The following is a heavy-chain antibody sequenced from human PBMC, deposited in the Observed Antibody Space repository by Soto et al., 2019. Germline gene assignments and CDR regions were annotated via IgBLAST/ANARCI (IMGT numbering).Heavy chain of an antibody. V-gene: IGHV1-2*04. Sequence: QVQLVQSGAEVKKPGASVKVSCKASGYTFTGYYMHWVRQAPGQWLEWMGWINPNSGGTNYAQKFKGWATMTRDTSISTAYMELSRLRSDDTAVYYCARDGAAAGYFDYWGQGTLVTVSS. CDR2: INPNSGGT. J-gene: IGHJ4*02. CDR1: GYTFTGYY. CDR3: ARDGAAAGYFDY. D-gene: IGHD6-13*01.